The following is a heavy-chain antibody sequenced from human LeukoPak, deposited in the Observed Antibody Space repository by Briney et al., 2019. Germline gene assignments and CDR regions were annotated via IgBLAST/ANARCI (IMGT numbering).Heavy chain of an antibody. V-gene: IGHV1-58*01. Sequence: SVKVSCKASGFTFTSSAVQWVRQARGQRLEWIGWIVVGSGNTNYAQKFQERVTITRDMSTSTAYMELSRLRSDDTAVYYCARAGYSSSSSYYYYMDVWGKGTTVTVSS. CDR3: ARAGYSSSSSYYYYMDV. D-gene: IGHD6-6*01. CDR1: GFTFTSSA. J-gene: IGHJ6*03. CDR2: IVVGSGNT.